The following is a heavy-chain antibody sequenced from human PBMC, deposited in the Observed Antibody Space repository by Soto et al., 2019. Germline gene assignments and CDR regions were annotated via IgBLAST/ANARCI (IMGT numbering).Heavy chain of an antibody. CDR2: IYYSGST. CDR3: ARHLGYSSSWYTPSWFDY. V-gene: IGHV4-39*01. D-gene: IGHD6-13*01. Sequence: QLLESGPGLVKPSETRSLTCTVSGGSISSRSYYWGWIRQPPGKGLEWIGSIYYSGSTYYNPSLKSRVTISVDTSKNQLSLKLSSVTAADTAVYYCARHLGYSSSWYTPSWFDYLGQGTLVTVSS. J-gene: IGHJ4*02. CDR1: GGSISSRSYY.